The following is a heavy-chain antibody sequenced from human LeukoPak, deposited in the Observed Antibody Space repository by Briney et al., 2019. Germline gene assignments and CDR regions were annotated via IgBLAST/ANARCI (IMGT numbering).Heavy chain of an antibody. CDR1: GGYFSGYY. CDR3: ARPGTYYYDSSGYEIQAPGYNWFDP. V-gene: IGHV4-34*01. Sequence: SETLSLTCSVYGGYFSGYYWRWLRQPPGKGLEWIGEINHSGSTNYNPSLKTRVTISVDTPKNQFSLHLSSVTAAHTPVYYCARPGTYYYDSSGYEIQAPGYNWFDPWGQGTLVTVSS. D-gene: IGHD3-22*01. CDR2: INHSGST. J-gene: IGHJ5*02.